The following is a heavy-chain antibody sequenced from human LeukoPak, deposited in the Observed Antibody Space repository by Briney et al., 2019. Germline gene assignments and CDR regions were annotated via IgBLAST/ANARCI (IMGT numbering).Heavy chain of an antibody. J-gene: IGHJ3*02. CDR2: IDWDDDK. Sequence: SGPTLVNPTQTLTLTCIFSGFSLSTSGMCVSWIRQPPGKALEWLARIDWDDDKYYSTSLKTRLTISKDTSKNQVVLTMTNMDPVDTATYYCARIKDGFDAFDIWGQGTMVTVSS. V-gene: IGHV2-70*11. CDR3: ARIKDGFDAFDI. CDR1: GFSLSTSGMC.